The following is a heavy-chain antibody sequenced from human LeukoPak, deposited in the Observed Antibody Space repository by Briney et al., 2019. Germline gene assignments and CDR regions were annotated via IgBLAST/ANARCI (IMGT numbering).Heavy chain of an antibody. J-gene: IGHJ4*02. CDR1: GFTFNIYA. V-gene: IGHV3-23*01. D-gene: IGHD5-18*01. CDR3: AKDHMSSPVTYGYSFDS. Sequence: PGGSLRLSCAASGFTFNIYAMNWVRQAPGKGLEWVAAISGSGVSTRDADSVKGRFTISRDSSKNTLYLQMSSLRAEDTAVYYCAKDHMSSPVTYGYSFDSWGQGTLVTVSS. CDR2: ISGSGVST.